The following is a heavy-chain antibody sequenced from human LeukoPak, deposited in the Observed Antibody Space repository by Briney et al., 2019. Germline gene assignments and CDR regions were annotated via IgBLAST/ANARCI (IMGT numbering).Heavy chain of an antibody. D-gene: IGHD6-6*01. CDR1: GFTFTNAW. V-gene: IGHV3-15*01. CDR3: TTLGQDY. CDR2: ITTKTDGGTT. Sequence: PGGSLRLSCAASGFTFTNAWMSWVRQAPGKGLEWVGHITTKTDGGTTDYAAPVKGRFTISRDDSKNTLYLQMNSLKTEDTAVYYCTTLGQDYWGQGTLVTVSS. J-gene: IGHJ4*02.